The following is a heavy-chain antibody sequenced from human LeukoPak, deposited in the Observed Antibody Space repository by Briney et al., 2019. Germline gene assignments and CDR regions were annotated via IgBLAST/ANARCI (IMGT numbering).Heavy chain of an antibody. J-gene: IGHJ3*02. CDR1: GFTFSNYW. Sequence: GGSLRLSCGASGFTFSNYWMSWVRQAPGKGLEWVSAISGSGGSTYYADSVKGRFTISRDNSKNTLYLQMNSLRAEDTAVYYCAKGGELHDAFDIWGQGTMVTVSS. CDR3: AKGGELHDAFDI. D-gene: IGHD1-26*01. CDR2: ISGSGGST. V-gene: IGHV3-23*01.